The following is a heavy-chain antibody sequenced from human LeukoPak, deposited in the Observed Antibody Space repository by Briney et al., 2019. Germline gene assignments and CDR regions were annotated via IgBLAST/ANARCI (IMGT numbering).Heavy chain of an antibody. CDR2: INPNSGGT. CDR1: GYTFTGYY. D-gene: IGHD3-10*01. Sequence: ASVKVSCTASGYTFTGYYMHWVRQAPGQGLEWMGRINPNSGGTNYAQKFQGRVTMTRDTSISTAYMELSRLRSDDTAVYYCARDKYQYGSGSYDYWGQGTLVTVSS. CDR3: ARDKYQYGSGSYDY. J-gene: IGHJ4*02. V-gene: IGHV1-2*06.